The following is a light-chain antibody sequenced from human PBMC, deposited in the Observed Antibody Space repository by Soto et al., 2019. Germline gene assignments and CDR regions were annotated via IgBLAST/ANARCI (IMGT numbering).Light chain of an antibody. CDR2: EVN. J-gene: IGLJ1*01. CDR1: SRNVGSYKL. Sequence: QSALTQPAFVSGSPGQSITISCTGTSRNVGSYKLVSWYQQHPGKAPKLMIFEVNKRPSGVSNRFSGSKSVNTASLTISGLKVEDEADYYCCTSGGSPTDVFGTGTKVTVL. CDR3: CTSGGSPTDV. V-gene: IGLV2-23*02.